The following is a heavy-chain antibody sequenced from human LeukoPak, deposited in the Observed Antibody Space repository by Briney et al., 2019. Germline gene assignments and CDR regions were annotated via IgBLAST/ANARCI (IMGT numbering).Heavy chain of an antibody. J-gene: IGHJ4*02. V-gene: IGHV1-69*05. Sequence: SVKVSCKASGGTFSSYAISWVRQAPGQGLEWMGGIIPIFGTANYAQKFQGRVTITTDESTSTAYMELGSLRSEDTAVYYCARDGYDSSGYYPRFDYSRQGTLVTVSS. CDR3: ARDGYDSSGYYPRFDY. CDR1: GGTFSSYA. CDR2: IIPIFGTA. D-gene: IGHD3-22*01.